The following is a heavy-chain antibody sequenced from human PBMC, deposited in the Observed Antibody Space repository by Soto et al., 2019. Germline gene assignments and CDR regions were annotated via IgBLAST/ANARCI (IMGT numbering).Heavy chain of an antibody. CDR3: TRHDPSSIAAACAFDY. V-gene: IGHV3-73*01. J-gene: IGHJ4*02. D-gene: IGHD6-13*01. CDR1: GFTFSGSA. Sequence: PGGSLRLSCAASGFTFSGSAMHWVRQASGKGLEWVGRIRSKANSYATAYAASVKGRFTISRDDSKNTAYLQMNSLKTEDTAVYYCTRHDPSSIAAACAFDYWGQGTLVTVSS. CDR2: IRSKANSYAT.